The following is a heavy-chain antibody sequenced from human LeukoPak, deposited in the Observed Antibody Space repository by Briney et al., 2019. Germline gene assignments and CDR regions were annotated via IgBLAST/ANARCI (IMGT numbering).Heavy chain of an antibody. Sequence: GGSLRLSCAASGFTFSSYWMSWVRQAPGKGLEWVSVIYSGGSTYYADSVKGRFTISRDNSKNTLYLQMNSLRAEDTAVYYCARDLGITGDYWGQGTLVTVSS. J-gene: IGHJ4*02. D-gene: IGHD3-3*01. CDR2: IYSGGST. V-gene: IGHV3-66*01. CDR3: ARDLGITGDY. CDR1: GFTFSSYW.